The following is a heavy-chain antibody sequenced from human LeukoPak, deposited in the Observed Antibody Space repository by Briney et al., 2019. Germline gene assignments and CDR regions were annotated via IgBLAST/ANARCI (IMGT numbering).Heavy chain of an antibody. V-gene: IGHV4-39*01. Sequence: SETLSLTCTVSGGSISSSSYYWGWIRQPPGKGLEWIGSIYYSGSTYYNPSLKSRVTISVDTSKNQFSLKLSSVTAADTAVHCCARLLWFGEFVFDYWGQGTLVTVSS. CDR3: ARLLWFGEFVFDY. D-gene: IGHD3-10*01. J-gene: IGHJ4*02. CDR1: GGSISSSSYY. CDR2: IYYSGST.